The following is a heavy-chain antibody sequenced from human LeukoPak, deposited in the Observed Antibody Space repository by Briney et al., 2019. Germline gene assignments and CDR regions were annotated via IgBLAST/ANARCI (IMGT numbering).Heavy chain of an antibody. Sequence: GASVKVSCKASGGTFSSYAISWVRQATGQGLEWMGWMNPNSGNTGYAQKFQGRVTITRNTSISTAYMELSSLRSEDTAVYYCARGVLGYCSSTSCPPDYWGQGTLVTVSS. J-gene: IGHJ4*02. D-gene: IGHD2-2*01. CDR2: MNPNSGNT. CDR3: ARGVLGYCSSTSCPPDY. CDR1: GGTFSSYA. V-gene: IGHV1-8*03.